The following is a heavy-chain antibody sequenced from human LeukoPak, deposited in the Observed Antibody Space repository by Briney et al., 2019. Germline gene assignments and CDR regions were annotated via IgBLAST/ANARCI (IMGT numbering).Heavy chain of an antibody. CDR3: ARVQYQLLFEGNRFDP. J-gene: IGHJ5*02. V-gene: IGHV1-18*01. CDR2: ISAYNGNT. CDR1: GYTFTSYG. D-gene: IGHD2-2*01. Sequence: GASVKVSCKASGYTFTSYGISWVRQAPGQGLEWMGWISAYNGNTNYAQKFQGRVTMTRDTSISTAYMDLNSLISDDTAVYYCARVQYQLLFEGNRFDPWGQGTLVTVSS.